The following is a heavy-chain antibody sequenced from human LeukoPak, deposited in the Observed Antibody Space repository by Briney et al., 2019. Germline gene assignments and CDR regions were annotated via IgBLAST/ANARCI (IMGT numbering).Heavy chain of an antibody. V-gene: IGHV4-39*01. CDR3: ARYGGDYYYYYGMGV. CDR2: IYYSGST. Sequence: SETLSLTCTVSGGSISSSSYYWGWIRQPPGKGLEWIGRIYYSGSTYYNPSLKSRVTISVDTSKNQFSLKLSSVTAADTAVYYCARYGGDYYYYYGMGVWGQGTTVTVSS. J-gene: IGHJ6*02. CDR1: GGSISSSSYY. D-gene: IGHD4-23*01.